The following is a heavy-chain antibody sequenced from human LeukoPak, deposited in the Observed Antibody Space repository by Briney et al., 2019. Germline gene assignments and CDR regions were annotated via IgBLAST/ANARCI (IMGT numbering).Heavy chain of an antibody. CDR2: ISWNSGSI. D-gene: IGHD3-16*01. V-gene: IGHV3-9*01. J-gene: IGHJ4*02. Sequence: GRSLRLSCAASGFTFDDYAMHWVRQAPGKGLEWVSGISWNSGSIGYADSVKGRFTISRDNAKNSLYLQMNSLRAEDTALYYCAKVAGGWGQGTLVNVSS. CDR1: GFTFDDYA. CDR3: AKVAGG.